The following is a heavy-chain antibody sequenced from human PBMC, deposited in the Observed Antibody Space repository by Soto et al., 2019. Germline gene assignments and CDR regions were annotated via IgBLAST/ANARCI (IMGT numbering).Heavy chain of an antibody. CDR1: GYRVTSYW. J-gene: IGHJ3*02. Sequence: GESLKSSCKGCGYRVTSYWIGWVRQMTGKGLEWMGIIYPGDSDTRYSPSFQGQVTISADKSISTAYLQWSSLKASDTAMYYCASRIAAAGSTAFDIWGQGTMVTVSS. CDR3: ASRIAAAGSTAFDI. CDR2: IYPGDSDT. V-gene: IGHV5-51*01. D-gene: IGHD6-13*01.